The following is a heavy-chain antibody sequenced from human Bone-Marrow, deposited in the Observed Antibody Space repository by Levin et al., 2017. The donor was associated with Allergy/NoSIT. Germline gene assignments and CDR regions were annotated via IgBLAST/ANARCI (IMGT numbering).Heavy chain of an antibody. D-gene: IGHD6-6*01. Sequence: GGSLRLSCAASGFTFDAYTMHWVRQAPGKGLEWVSLISWDGGQTNYADSVKGRFAISRDNSKNSLYLEMNSLRTEDTALYYCFGEYTNSSQDGYYFDYWGQGTLVTVSS. V-gene: IGHV3-43*01. CDR3: FGEYTNSSQDGYYFDY. CDR2: ISWDGGQT. CDR1: GFTFDAYT. J-gene: IGHJ4*02.